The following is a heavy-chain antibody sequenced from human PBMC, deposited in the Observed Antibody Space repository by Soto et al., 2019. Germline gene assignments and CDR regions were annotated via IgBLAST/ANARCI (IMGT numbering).Heavy chain of an antibody. CDR1: GGTFSSYA. V-gene: IGHV1-69*13. D-gene: IGHD3-16*02. Sequence: SVKVSCKASGGTFSSYAISWVRQAPGQGLEWMGGIIPIFGTANYAQKFQGRVTITADESTSTAYMELSSLRSEDTAVYYCERLEKVSGSYRPVYYFDYWGQGPLVTVSS. CDR2: IIPIFGTA. J-gene: IGHJ4*02. CDR3: ERLEKVSGSYRPVYYFDY.